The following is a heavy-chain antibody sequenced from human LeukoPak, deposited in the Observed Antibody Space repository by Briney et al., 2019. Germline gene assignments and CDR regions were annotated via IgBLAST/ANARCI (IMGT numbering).Heavy chain of an antibody. J-gene: IGHJ4*02. CDR3: ARDSYSGYALNFDY. D-gene: IGHD5-12*01. Sequence: PGGSLRLSCAASGFTFSSYEMNWVLQAPGKGLEWVSYISSSGSTIYYADSVKGRFTISRDNAKNSLYLQMNSLRAEDTAVYYCARDSYSGYALNFDYWGQGTLVTVSS. CDR1: GFTFSSYE. CDR2: ISSSGSTI. V-gene: IGHV3-48*03.